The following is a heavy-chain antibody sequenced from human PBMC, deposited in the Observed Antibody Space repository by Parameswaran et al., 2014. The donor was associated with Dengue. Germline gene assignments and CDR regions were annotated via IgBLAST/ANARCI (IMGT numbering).Heavy chain of an antibody. Sequence: WIRQPPGKGLEWIGSIYYSGSTYYNPSLKSRVTISVDTSKNQFSLKLSSVTAADTAVYYCARLRLATISPLVDYWGQGTLVTVSS. V-gene: IGHV4-39*01. CDR2: IYYSGST. CDR3: ARLRLATISPLVDY. J-gene: IGHJ4*02. D-gene: IGHD5-24*01.